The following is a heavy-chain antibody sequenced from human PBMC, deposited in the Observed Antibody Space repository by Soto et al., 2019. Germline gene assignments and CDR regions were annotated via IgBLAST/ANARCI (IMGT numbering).Heavy chain of an antibody. Sequence: KTSETLSLTYTVSGGSIKSYSRSWSRQPPGQGLEWIGSIYYSGSTNYNPSLKSRVTISVDTSKNQFPLKLSSVTAADTAVYYCARDFSINYDYVWGSYRSPNYGMDVWGQGTTVTVSS. V-gene: IGHV4-59*01. CDR1: GGSIKSYS. J-gene: IGHJ6*02. CDR2: IYYSGST. D-gene: IGHD3-16*02. CDR3: ARDFSINYDYVWGSYRSPNYGMDV.